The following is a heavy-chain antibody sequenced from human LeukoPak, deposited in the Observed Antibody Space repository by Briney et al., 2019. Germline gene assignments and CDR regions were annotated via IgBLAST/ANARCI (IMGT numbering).Heavy chain of an antibody. D-gene: IGHD3-3*01. Sequence: ASVKVSCKASGYTFTSYGISWVRQAPGQGLEWMGWISAYNGNTNYAQKLQGRVTMTTDTSTSTAYMELRSLRSDDTAVYYCARPDFWSGYHGAYYYMDVWGKGTTVTVYS. CDR1: GYTFTSYG. CDR2: ISAYNGNT. V-gene: IGHV1-18*01. J-gene: IGHJ6*03. CDR3: ARPDFWSGYHGAYYYMDV.